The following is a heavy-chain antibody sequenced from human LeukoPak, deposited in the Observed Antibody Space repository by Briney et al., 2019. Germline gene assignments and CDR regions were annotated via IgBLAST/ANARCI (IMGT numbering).Heavy chain of an antibody. CDR3: AREVVPAAPRPNEGSAFDI. D-gene: IGHD2-2*01. CDR1: GGSISSYY. Sequence: SETLSLTCTVSGGSISSYYWSWIRQPAGKGLEWIGRIYTSGSTNYNPSLKSRVTMSVDTSKNQFSLKLSSVTAADTAVYYCAREVVPAAPRPNEGSAFDIWGQGTMVTVSS. J-gene: IGHJ3*02. V-gene: IGHV4-4*07. CDR2: IYTSGST.